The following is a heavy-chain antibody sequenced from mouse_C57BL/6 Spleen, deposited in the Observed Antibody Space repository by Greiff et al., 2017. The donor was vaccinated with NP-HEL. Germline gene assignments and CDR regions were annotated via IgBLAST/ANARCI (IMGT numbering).Heavy chain of an antibody. CDR2: INPSSGYT. CDR3: ARSGYDYDEEYYFDY. V-gene: IGHV1-4*01. J-gene: IGHJ2*01. Sequence: QVQLQQSGAELARPGASVKMSCKASGYTFTSYTMHWVKQRPGQGLEWIGYINPSSGYTKYNQKFKDKATLTADKSSSTAYMQLSSLTSEDSAVYYGARSGYDYDEEYYFDYWGQGTTLTVSS. D-gene: IGHD2-4*01. CDR1: GYTFTSYT.